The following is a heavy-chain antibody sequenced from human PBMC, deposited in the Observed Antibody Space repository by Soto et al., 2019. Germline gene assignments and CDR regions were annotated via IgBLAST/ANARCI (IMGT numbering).Heavy chain of an antibody. D-gene: IGHD4-4*01. CDR3: TIYRPTEYYYGMDV. Sequence: SLRLSCAASGFTFSNAWMNWVRQASGKGLEWVGRIKSKTDGGTTDYAAPVKGRFTISRDDSKNTLYLQMNSLKTEDTAVYYCTIYRPTEYYYGMDVWGQGTTVPVSS. CDR1: GFTFSNAW. CDR2: IKSKTDGGTT. J-gene: IGHJ6*02. V-gene: IGHV3-15*07.